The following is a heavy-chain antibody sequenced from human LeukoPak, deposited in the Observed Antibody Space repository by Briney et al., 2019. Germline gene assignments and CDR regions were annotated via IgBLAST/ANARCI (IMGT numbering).Heavy chain of an antibody. CDR1: GGSISSYY. V-gene: IGHV4-59*01. Sequence: SETLSLTCTVSGGSISSYYWSWIRQPPGKGLEWIGYIYYSGSTNYNPSLKSRVTISVDTSKNQFSLKLSSVTAADTAVYYCARRYYDFWSGYSDAFDIWGQGTMVTVSS. J-gene: IGHJ3*02. CDR2: IYYSGST. D-gene: IGHD3-3*01. CDR3: ARRYYDFWSGYSDAFDI.